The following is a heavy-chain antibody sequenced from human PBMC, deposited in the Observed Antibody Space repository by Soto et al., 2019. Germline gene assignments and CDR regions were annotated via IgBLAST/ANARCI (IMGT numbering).Heavy chain of an antibody. Sequence: EVQLLESGGGLVQPGGSLRLSCAASGFTFHTFATSWVRQAPGKGLEWVSAIRGSGGGTYFADSVEGRFAVSRDNSKNTLYLQMDSLTADDTAFYYCAKGGVTGKFDSWGQGTLVTVSS. V-gene: IGHV3-23*01. D-gene: IGHD2-21*02. CDR3: AKGGVTGKFDS. CDR1: GFTFHTFA. J-gene: IGHJ4*02. CDR2: IRGSGGGT.